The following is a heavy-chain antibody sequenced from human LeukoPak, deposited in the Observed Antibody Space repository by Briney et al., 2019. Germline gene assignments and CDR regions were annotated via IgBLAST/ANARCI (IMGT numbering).Heavy chain of an antibody. CDR3: AKDSLNCSSTSCYFN. Sequence: GGSLRLSCAASGFTFSSYAMSWVRQAPGKGLEWVSAISGSGGSTYYADSVKGRFTISRDNFKNTLYLQMNSLRAEDTAVYYCAKDSLNCSSTSCYFNWGQGTLVTVSS. CDR2: ISGSGGST. J-gene: IGHJ4*02. CDR1: GFTFSSYA. V-gene: IGHV3-23*01. D-gene: IGHD2-2*01.